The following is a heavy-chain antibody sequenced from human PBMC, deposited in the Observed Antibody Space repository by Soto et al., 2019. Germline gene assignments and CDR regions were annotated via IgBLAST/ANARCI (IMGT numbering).Heavy chain of an antibody. J-gene: IGHJ4*01. D-gene: IGHD3-22*01. CDR1: GFTFSSYA. CDR2: ISYDGSNK. V-gene: IGHV3-30-3*01. CDR3: ARGDSSGYSDYYFDY. Sequence: QVQLVESGGGVVQPGRSLRLSCAASGFTFSSYAMHWVRQAPGKGLEWVAVISYDGSNKYYADSVKGRFTISRDKSKNTLYLQMNSLRAEDTAVYYCARGDSSGYSDYYFDYWGQGTLVTVSS.